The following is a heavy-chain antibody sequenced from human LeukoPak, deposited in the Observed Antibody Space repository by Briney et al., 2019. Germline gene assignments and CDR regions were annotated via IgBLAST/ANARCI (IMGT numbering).Heavy chain of an antibody. CDR3: ARGQWLQSLFDY. CDR1: GFTVSSNY. CDR2: IYSGGST. Sequence: GGSLRLSCAASGFTVSSNYMSWVRQAPGKGLEWVSVIYSGGSTYYADSVKGRFTISRDNSKNTLYLQMNSLRAEDTAVYYCARGQWLQSLFDYWGQGTLVTVSS. J-gene: IGHJ4*02. V-gene: IGHV3-53*01. D-gene: IGHD5-24*01.